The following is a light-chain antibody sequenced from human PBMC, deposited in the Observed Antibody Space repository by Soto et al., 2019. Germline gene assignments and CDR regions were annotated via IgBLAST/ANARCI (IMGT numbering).Light chain of an antibody. J-gene: IGKJ1*01. V-gene: IGKV3D-15*01. Sequence: EIVLTQSPATLSSFPGDRVTLSCRASQYINTRLAWYQHRPGQAPRLLIYQTSIRAAGIPARFSGSGSGTEFTLTITSLQSEDFAVYYCQQFHNWPRTFGQGTKVDIK. CDR1: QYINTR. CDR2: QTS. CDR3: QQFHNWPRT.